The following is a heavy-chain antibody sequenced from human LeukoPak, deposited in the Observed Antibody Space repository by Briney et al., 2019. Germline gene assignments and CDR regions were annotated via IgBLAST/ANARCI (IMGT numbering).Heavy chain of an antibody. CDR1: GGSISSSSYS. D-gene: IGHD6-6*01. J-gene: IGHJ5*02. CDR2: IFYSGST. CDR3: TRLWIAARPRNNWFDP. V-gene: IGHV4-39*01. Sequence: SETLSLTCTVSGGSISSSSYSWGWIRQPPGKGLEWIGNIFYSGSTYYNPSLKSRVTISVDTSKKQFSLKLSSVTAADTAVYYCTRLWIAARPRNNWFDPWGQGTLVTVSS.